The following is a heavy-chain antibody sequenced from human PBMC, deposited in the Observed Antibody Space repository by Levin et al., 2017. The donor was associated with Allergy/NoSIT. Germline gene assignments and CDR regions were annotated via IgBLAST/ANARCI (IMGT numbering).Heavy chain of an antibody. V-gene: IGHV4-39*07. J-gene: IGHJ3*02. CDR1: GGSISSGDNY. CDR3: TKEDQSATDNAFHI. CDR2: IYYSGRT. Sequence: PSETLSLTCTLSGGSISSGDNYWGWIRQSPGKGLEWIGSIYYSGRTYYNPSLKSRVTISVDTSKNQFSLKLSSVTAADTAVYFCTKEDQSATDNAFHIWGQGTMVTVSS.